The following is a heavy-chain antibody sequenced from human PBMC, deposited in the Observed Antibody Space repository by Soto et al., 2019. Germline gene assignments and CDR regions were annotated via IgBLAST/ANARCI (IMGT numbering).Heavy chain of an antibody. D-gene: IGHD3-9*01. CDR2: IIPILGIA. J-gene: IGHJ4*01. Sequence: ASVKVSCKASGGTFSSYTISWVRQAPGQGLEWMGRIIPILGIANYAQRFQGRVTIAADKSTSTAYMELSSLRSEDTAVYYCARARYYDILTGCFDYWGLGTPVTVSS. CDR1: GGTFSSYT. V-gene: IGHV1-69*02. CDR3: ARARYYDILTGCFDY.